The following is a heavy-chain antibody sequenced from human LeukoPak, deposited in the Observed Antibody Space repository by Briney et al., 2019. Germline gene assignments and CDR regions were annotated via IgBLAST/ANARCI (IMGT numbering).Heavy chain of an antibody. CDR3: ASQTQPRSSDY. Sequence: SETLSLTCAVYGGSFSGYYRSWIRQPPGKGLEWIGEINHSGSTNYNPSLKSRVTISVGTSKNQFSLKLSSVTAADTAVYYCASQTQPRSSDYWGQGTLVTVSS. V-gene: IGHV4-34*01. J-gene: IGHJ4*02. D-gene: IGHD6-6*01. CDR1: GGSFSGYY. CDR2: INHSGST.